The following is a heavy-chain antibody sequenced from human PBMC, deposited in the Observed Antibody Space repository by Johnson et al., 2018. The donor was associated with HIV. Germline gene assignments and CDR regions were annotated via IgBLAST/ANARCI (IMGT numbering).Heavy chain of an antibody. CDR3: ARTSCSGASCLGYDPFDA. J-gene: IGHJ3*01. D-gene: IGHD6-19*01. CDR1: GFTFNNYW. CDR2: INGDGSRS. V-gene: IGHV3-74*01. Sequence: EVQLVESGGGLVQPGGSLRLSCGASGFTFNNYWMQWVRQAPGKGLVWVSRINGDGSRSTSAASVKGRFTIARDNAKNTLYLEMKSLRSEDTAVYYCARTSCSGASCLGYDPFDAWGQGTIVTVS.